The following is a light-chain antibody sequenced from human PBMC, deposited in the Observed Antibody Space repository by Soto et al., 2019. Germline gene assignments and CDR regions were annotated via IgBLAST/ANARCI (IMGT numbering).Light chain of an antibody. CDR3: CSSAGTYV. Sequence: QSVLTQPRSVSGSPGQSVTISCTGTSSDVGGYKYVSWYQQHPGKAPKLMIYDVSKRPSGVPDRFSGSKSGNTASLTISGLQAEDEAVYYCCSSAGTYVFGTGTKVT. J-gene: IGLJ1*01. CDR1: SSDVGGYKY. V-gene: IGLV2-11*01. CDR2: DVS.